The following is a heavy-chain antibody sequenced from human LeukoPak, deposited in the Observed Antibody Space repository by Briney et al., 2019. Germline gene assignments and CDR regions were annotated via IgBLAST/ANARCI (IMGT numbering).Heavy chain of an antibody. CDR3: ARDFRGYDAFDI. J-gene: IGHJ3*02. CDR2: ISYDGSNK. Sequence: GKSLRLSCAASGFTFSGYPIHWVRQAPGKGLEWVAVISYDGSNKYYADSVKGRFTISRDNSKNTLYLQMNSLRAEDTAVYYCARDFRGYDAFDIWGQGTMVTVSS. V-gene: IGHV3-30-3*01. CDR1: GFTFSGYP. D-gene: IGHD3-22*01.